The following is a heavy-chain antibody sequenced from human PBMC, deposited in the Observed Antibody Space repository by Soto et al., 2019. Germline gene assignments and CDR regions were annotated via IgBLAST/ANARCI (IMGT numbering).Heavy chain of an antibody. V-gene: IGHV4-59*01. CDR3: ARVYTTGTAYYYYGMDV. Sequence: SETLSLTSTVSGGSISSYYWSWIRQPPGKALEWIGYIYYSGSTNYNPSLKSRVTISVDTSKNQFSLKLSSVTAADPAVYYCARVYTTGTAYYYYGMDVSGQWTTVTV. CDR2: IYYSGST. J-gene: IGHJ6*01. D-gene: IGHD1-1*01. CDR1: GGSISSYY.